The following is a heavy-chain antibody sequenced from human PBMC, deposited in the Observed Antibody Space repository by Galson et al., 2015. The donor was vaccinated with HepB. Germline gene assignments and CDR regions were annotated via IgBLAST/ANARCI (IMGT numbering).Heavy chain of an antibody. CDR3: ALGYCSGGSCYSPYYYGMDV. V-gene: IGHV1-69*13. J-gene: IGHJ6*02. CDR2: IIPIFGTA. CDR1: GGTFSSYA. D-gene: IGHD2-15*01. Sequence: SVKVSCKASGGTFSSYAISWVRQAPGQGLEWMGGIIPIFGTANYAQKFQGRVTITADESTSTAYMELSSLRSEDTAVYYCALGYCSGGSCYSPYYYGMDVWGQGTTVTVSS.